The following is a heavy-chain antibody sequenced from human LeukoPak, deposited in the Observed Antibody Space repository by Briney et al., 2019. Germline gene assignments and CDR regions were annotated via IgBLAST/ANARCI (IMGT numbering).Heavy chain of an antibody. V-gene: IGHV3-15*01. CDR2: IKSKTDGGTT. J-gene: IGHJ3*02. D-gene: IGHD1-26*01. Sequence: GGSLRLSCAASGFTFSSYWMSWVRQAPGKGLEWVGRIKSKTDGGTTDYAAPVKGRFTISRDDSKNTLYLQMNSLKTEDTAVYYCTTDRYYFDAFDIWGQGTMVTVSS. CDR1: GFTFSSYW. CDR3: TTDRYYFDAFDI.